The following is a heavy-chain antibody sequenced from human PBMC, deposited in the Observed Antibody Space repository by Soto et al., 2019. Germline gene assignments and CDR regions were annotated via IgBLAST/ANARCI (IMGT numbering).Heavy chain of an antibody. CDR3: ARGRYGDY. CDR1: GYTFTSYG. J-gene: IGHJ4*02. D-gene: IGHD1-1*01. V-gene: IGHV1-18*01. CDR2: ISAHNGNT. Sequence: QVHLVQSGAEVKKPGASVKVSCKGSGYTFTSYGITWVRQAPGQGLGWMGWISAHNGNTNYAQKLQGTVTVTRDTSTSTAYMELRSLRSDDTAVYYCARGRYGDYWGQGALVTVSS.